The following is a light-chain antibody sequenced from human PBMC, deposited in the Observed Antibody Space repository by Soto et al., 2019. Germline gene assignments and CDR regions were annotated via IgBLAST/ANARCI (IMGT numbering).Light chain of an antibody. V-gene: IGLV1-40*01. CDR1: SSNIGAGYD. CDR3: QSYDSSLSGWV. CDR2: GNS. Sequence: QSVLTQPPSVSGAPGQRVTISCTGSSSNIGAGYDVHWYQQLPGTAPKLLIYGNSNRPSGVPDRFSGSKSGTSASLAITGLQAEDEAEYYCQSYDSSLSGWVFGGGTKVNVL. J-gene: IGLJ3*02.